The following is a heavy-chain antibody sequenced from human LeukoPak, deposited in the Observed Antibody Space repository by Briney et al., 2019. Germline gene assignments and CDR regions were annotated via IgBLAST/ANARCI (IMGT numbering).Heavy chain of an antibody. CDR2: IRYDGSNK. V-gene: IGHV3-30*02. J-gene: IGHJ6*03. Sequence: PGGSLRLSCAASGFTFSSYSMNWVRQAPGKGLEWVAFIRYDGSNKYYGDSVKGRFTISRDNSKNTLYLQMNSLRDEDTAVYYCAKDYRFYGSGSHMDVWGKGTTVTISS. CDR1: GFTFSSYS. CDR3: AKDYRFYGSGSHMDV. D-gene: IGHD3-10*01.